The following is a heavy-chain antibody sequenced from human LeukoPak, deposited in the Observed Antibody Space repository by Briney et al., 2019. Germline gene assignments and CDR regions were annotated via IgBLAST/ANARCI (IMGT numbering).Heavy chain of an antibody. CDR3: ARDGGSGYDDY. CDR1: GGSISSGSYY. J-gene: IGHJ4*02. CDR2: IYTSGST. D-gene: IGHD5-12*01. V-gene: IGHV4-61*09. Sequence: SQTVSLTCTVSGGSISSGSYYWSWIRQPAGKGLEWIGHIYTSGSTNYNPSLKSRVTISVDTSKNQFSLKLSSVTAADTAVYYCARDGGSGYDDYWGQGTLVTASS.